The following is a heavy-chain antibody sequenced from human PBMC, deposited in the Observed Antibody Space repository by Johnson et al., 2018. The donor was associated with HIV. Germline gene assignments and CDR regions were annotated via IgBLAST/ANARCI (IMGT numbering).Heavy chain of an antibody. D-gene: IGHD6-13*01. CDR2: ISWNGANR. J-gene: IGHJ3*02. Sequence: EVQLVESGGGLVQPGRSLRLSCAASGFTFDDYALHWIRQAPGKGLEWVSGISWNGANRGYADSVKGRFTISRDNSKNTVYLQMNSLRAEDTAVYYCARVGQLARTHAFDIWGQGTMVTVSS. CDR1: GFTFDDYA. V-gene: IGHV3-9*01. CDR3: ARVGQLARTHAFDI.